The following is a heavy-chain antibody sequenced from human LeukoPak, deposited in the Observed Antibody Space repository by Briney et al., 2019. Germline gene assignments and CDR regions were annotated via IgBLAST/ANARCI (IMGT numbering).Heavy chain of an antibody. CDR3: ARGNRAGYNFDY. V-gene: IGHV4-34*01. D-gene: IGHD5-24*01. CDR1: GGSFSDYY. J-gene: IGHJ4*02. Sequence: SSETLSLTCAVYGGSFSDYYWRWIRQAPGKGLEWIGEIIQSGVTNYNPSLKSRATISIDTSKNQYSLKLSSVTAAVTAVYSCARGNRAGYNFDYWGQGALVTVSS. CDR2: IIQSGVT.